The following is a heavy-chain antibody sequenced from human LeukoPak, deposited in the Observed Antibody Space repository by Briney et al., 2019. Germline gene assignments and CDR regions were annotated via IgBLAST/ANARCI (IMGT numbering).Heavy chain of an antibody. J-gene: IGHJ4*02. V-gene: IGHV4-39*01. D-gene: IGHD3-22*01. CDR2: IYYSGST. CDR1: GGSISSYY. CDR3: ARLSHYYDSSGYYYVPQYYFDY. Sequence: SEALSLTCTVSGGSISSYYWSWIRQPPGKGLEWIGSIYYSGSTYYNPSLKSRVTISVDTSKNQFSLKLSSVTAADTAVYYCARLSHYYDSSGYYYVPQYYFDYWGQGTLVTVSS.